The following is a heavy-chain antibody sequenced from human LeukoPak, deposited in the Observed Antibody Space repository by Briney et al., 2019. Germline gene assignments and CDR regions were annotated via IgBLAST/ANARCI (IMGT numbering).Heavy chain of an antibody. CDR1: GGSISSYY. CDR2: IYYTGST. Sequence: SETLSLTCTVSGGSISSYYWSWIRQPPGKGLEWIGYIYYTGSTNYNPSLKSRVTISLDTSKTQFSLKLSSVTAADTAVYYCAGRVYDHLLFDYWGQGTLVTVSS. CDR3: AGRVYDHLLFDY. V-gene: IGHV4-59*08. J-gene: IGHJ4*02. D-gene: IGHD5/OR15-5a*01.